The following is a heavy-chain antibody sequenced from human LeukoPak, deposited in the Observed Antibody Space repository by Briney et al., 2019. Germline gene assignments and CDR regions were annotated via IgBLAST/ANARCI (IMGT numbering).Heavy chain of an antibody. D-gene: IGHD3-10*01. CDR1: GFAFSSYA. V-gene: IGHV3-48*01. CDR3: TRPDYCRGAESYGGDY. CDR2: IGSNFESI. J-gene: IGHJ4*02. Sequence: GGSLRLSCVASGFAFSSYAMNWVRQAPGKGLEWVSYIGSNFESIYADSVKGRFTISRDNAKNSLSLQMNSLRADDTAVYYCTRPDYCRGAESYGGDYWGQGTLVTVSS.